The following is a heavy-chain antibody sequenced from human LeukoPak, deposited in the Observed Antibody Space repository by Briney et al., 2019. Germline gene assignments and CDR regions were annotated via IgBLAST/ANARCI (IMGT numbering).Heavy chain of an antibody. J-gene: IGHJ1*01. CDR1: GGSISSSSYH. CDR2: IYNSGST. CDR3: ARHLAEYFQH. V-gene: IGHV4-39*01. Sequence: PSETLSLTCTVSGGSISSSSYHWGWIRQPPGKGLEWIGSIYNSGSTYYNPSLKSRVTISVDTSKNQFSLKLSSVTAADTAVYYCARHLAEYFQHWDQGTLVTVSS.